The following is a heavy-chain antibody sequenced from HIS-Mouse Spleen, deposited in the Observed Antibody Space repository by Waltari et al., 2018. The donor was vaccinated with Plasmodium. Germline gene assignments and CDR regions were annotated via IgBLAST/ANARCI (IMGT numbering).Heavy chain of an antibody. CDR1: GGSISSGGSY. CDR3: ARSIAATVTFYFDY. V-gene: IGHV4-31*03. CDR2: IYYSGST. D-gene: IGHD6-13*01. Sequence: QVQLQESGPGLVQPSPTLSLTCTVSGGSISSGGSYWSLIRQHPGKGLGWIGSIYYSGSTYYNPSLKSRVTISVDTSKNQFSLKLSSVTAADTAVYYCARSIAATVTFYFDYWGQGTLVTVSS. J-gene: IGHJ4*02.